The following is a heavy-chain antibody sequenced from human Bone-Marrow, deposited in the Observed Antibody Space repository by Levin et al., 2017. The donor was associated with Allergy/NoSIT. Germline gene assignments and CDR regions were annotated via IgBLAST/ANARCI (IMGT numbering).Heavy chain of an antibody. D-gene: IGHD5/OR15-5a*01. V-gene: IGHV4-31*02. CDR2: IYYSGST. CDR1: GVSFSSGGYY. J-gene: IGHJ2*01. CDR3: ARVRHGTPSVPKWYFVV. Sequence: SQTLSLTCRVSGVSFSSGGYYWSWVRQYPGQGLEWIGYIYYSGSTYYNPSLKSRVSISLDMSKNQFSLKLSSVTAADTAVYYCARVRHGTPSVPKWYFVVWGRGTQVTVSS.